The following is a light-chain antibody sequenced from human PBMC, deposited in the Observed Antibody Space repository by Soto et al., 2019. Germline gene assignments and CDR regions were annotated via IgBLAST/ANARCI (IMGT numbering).Light chain of an antibody. Sequence: DIQMTQSPSTLSASVGDRVIITCRASQSISSWLAWYQQKLGKAPKLLIYDASSLQIGVPSRFSGSGSGTDFTLIVSSLQPDDFATYYCQQYNNYPLTFGGGTKGDIK. CDR3: QQYNNYPLT. CDR1: QSISSW. CDR2: DAS. J-gene: IGKJ4*01. V-gene: IGKV1-5*01.